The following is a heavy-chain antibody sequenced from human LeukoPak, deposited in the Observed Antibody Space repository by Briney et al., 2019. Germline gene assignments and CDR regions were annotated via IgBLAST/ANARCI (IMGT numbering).Heavy chain of an antibody. J-gene: IGHJ3*02. Sequence: NLGESCLTPCKGSGYSFTSYWIGWVRQMPGKGLEWMGIIYPGDSDTRYSTSFQGQVTISAAKSISTASLQWSSLKASDTAMYYCATPRPGVWVSDGAFDIWGQGTTVTVSS. CDR2: IYPGDSDT. V-gene: IGHV5-51*01. CDR1: GYSFTSYW. D-gene: IGHD3-16*01. CDR3: ATPRPGVWVSDGAFDI.